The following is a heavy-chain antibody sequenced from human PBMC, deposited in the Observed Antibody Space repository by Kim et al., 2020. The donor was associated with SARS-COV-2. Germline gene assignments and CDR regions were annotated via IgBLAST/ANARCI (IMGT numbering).Heavy chain of an antibody. CDR2: AT. V-gene: IGHV3-73*01. CDR3: TRPYGDFTVS. D-gene: IGHD4-17*01. Sequence: ATAYAASVKGRFTISRDDAKNTAYLQMNSLKTEDTAVYYCTRPYGDFTVSWGQGTLVTVSS. J-gene: IGHJ5*02.